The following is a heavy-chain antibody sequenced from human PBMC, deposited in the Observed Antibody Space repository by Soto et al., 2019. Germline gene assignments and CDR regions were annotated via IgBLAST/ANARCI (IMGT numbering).Heavy chain of an antibody. J-gene: IGHJ6*02. CDR1: GFTFSSYG. CDR3: AREDLVWGYYYGMDV. D-gene: IGHD3-16*01. CDR2: IWYDGSNK. V-gene: IGHV3-33*01. Sequence: QVQLVESGGGVVQPGRSLRLSCAASGFTFSSYGMHWVRQAPGKGLEWVAVIWYDGSNKYYADSVKGRFTISRDNSKNTLSLQMNSLRAEDTAVYYCAREDLVWGYYYGMDVWGQGTTVTVSS.